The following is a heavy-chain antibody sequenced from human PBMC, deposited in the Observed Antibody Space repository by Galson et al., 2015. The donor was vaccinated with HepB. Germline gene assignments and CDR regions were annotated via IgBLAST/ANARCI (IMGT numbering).Heavy chain of an antibody. J-gene: IGHJ4*02. D-gene: IGHD6-13*01. CDR1: GGTGSNSP. V-gene: IGHV3-7*03. CDR3: TSTSMASPGHH. CDR2: INPARTEK. Sequence: SLIPSCAASGGTGSNSPLSWVRQAPRTPLEWIRHINPARTEKYYADSMKGRFTIYRDNARNSVYLQIYNVRADDTAVYYCTSTSMASPGHHWGQGTLVTVSS.